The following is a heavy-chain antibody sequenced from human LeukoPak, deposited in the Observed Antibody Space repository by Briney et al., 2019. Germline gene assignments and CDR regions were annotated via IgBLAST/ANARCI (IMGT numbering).Heavy chain of an antibody. Sequence: GGSLRLSCAASGFTFSSYGMHWVRQAPGKGLEWVAFIRYDGSNKYYADSVKGRFTISRDNSKNTLYLQMNSLRAEDTAVYYCARVGIQLWGPLFDYWGQGTLVTVSS. D-gene: IGHD5-18*01. CDR2: IRYDGSNK. V-gene: IGHV3-30*02. J-gene: IGHJ4*02. CDR3: ARVGIQLWGPLFDY. CDR1: GFTFSSYG.